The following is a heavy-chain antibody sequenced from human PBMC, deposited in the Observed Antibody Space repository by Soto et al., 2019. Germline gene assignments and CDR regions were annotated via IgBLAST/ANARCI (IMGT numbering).Heavy chain of an antibody. D-gene: IGHD5-12*01. CDR2: IYYSGGT. V-gene: IGHV4-59*01. J-gene: IGHJ6*03. CDR1: GGSISSYY. Sequence: QVQLQESGPGLVKPSETLSLTCTVSGGSISSYYWSWIRQPPVTGLEWIGYIYYSGGTNYNPYLKRRVTISVDTSKIQFSLKLSSVTAADTAVYYCARDSYGGYDYTFLGYYYYYMDVWGKGTTVTVSS. CDR3: ARDSYGGYDYTFLGYYYYYMDV.